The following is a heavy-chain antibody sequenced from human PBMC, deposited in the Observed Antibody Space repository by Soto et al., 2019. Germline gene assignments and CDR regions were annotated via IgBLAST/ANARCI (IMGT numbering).Heavy chain of an antibody. Sequence: PSETLSLTCTVSGGSISSSSYYWGWIRQPPGKGLEWIGYTYYSGSTNYNPSLKSRVTISVDTSKNQFSPKLSSVTAADTAVYYCARGRDDPTISTTFDYWGQGTLVTVSS. V-gene: IGHV4-61*05. D-gene: IGHD2-21*01. CDR1: GGSISSSSYY. CDR2: TYYSGST. J-gene: IGHJ4*02. CDR3: ARGRDDPTISTTFDY.